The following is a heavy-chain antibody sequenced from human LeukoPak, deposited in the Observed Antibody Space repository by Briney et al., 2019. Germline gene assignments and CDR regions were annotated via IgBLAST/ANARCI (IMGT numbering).Heavy chain of an antibody. CDR1: GGSISTYY. J-gene: IGHJ4*02. CDR2: IYASGST. D-gene: IGHD3-10*01. Sequence: SETLSLTCTVSGGSISTYYWSWIRQPAGKRLDWMARIYASGSTNYHPSLKSRVTMSLDTSKNQFSMKLSSVPAADTAVYYCAREANYYGSGSYFEGTFDYWGQGSLVTVSS. CDR3: AREANYYGSGSYFEGTFDY. V-gene: IGHV4-4*07.